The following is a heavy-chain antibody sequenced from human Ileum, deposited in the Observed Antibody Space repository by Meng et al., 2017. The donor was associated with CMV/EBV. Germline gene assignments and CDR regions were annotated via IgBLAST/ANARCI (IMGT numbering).Heavy chain of an antibody. Sequence: GQVREAGTGLMKSSEPLSLPCTVSGGTINNDYWGWIRQSAEKGLEWIGRIYAKGNTNYNPSLQSRVTMSRKTSKNQFSLKLSSVTAADTAVYYCARDRSSSWYKDWFAPWGQGTLVTVSS. CDR1: GGTINNDY. V-gene: IGHV4-4*07. D-gene: IGHD6-13*01. J-gene: IGHJ5*02. CDR3: ARDRSSSWYKDWFAP. CDR2: IYAKGNT.